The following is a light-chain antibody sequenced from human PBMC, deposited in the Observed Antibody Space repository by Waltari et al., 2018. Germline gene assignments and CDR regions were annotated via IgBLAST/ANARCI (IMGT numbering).Light chain of an antibody. J-gene: IGKJ2*01. CDR1: QGVSRK. CDR3: MQATHWPYT. V-gene: IGKV3-15*01. Sequence: EIVMTQSPATVSVSPGERATLSCRASQGVSRKLAWYQQQPGQAPRLLFYGASTRATGIPARFSGSGSGTEYTLTISSLQSEDFAVYYCMQATHWPYTFGQGTKLEIK. CDR2: GAS.